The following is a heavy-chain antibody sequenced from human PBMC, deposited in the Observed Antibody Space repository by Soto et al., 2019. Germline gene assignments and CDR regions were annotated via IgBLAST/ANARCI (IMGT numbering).Heavy chain of an antibody. CDR1: GFTFSSYG. J-gene: IGHJ4*02. Sequence: QVQLVESGGGVVQPGRSLRLSCAASGFTFSSYGMHWVRQAPGKGLEWVAVIWYDGSNKYYADSVKGRFTISRDNSKNTLYLQMNSLRAEDTAVYYCARDLGAGPTMVRGVEAYFDYWGQGTLVTVSS. D-gene: IGHD3-10*01. V-gene: IGHV3-33*01. CDR2: IWYDGSNK. CDR3: ARDLGAGPTMVRGVEAYFDY.